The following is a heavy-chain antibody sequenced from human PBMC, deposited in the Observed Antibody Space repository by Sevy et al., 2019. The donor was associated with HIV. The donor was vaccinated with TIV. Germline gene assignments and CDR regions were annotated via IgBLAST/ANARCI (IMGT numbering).Heavy chain of an antibody. CDR3: ARDDIVVVPAAIGY. J-gene: IGHJ4*02. Sequence: GGSLRLSCAASGFTFSSYSMNWVRQAPGKGLEWVSYISSSSSTIYYADSVKGRFTTSRDNAKNSPYLQMNSLRAEDTAVYYCARDDIVVVPAAIGYWGQGTLVTVSS. CDR2: ISSSSSTI. CDR1: GFTFSSYS. D-gene: IGHD2-2*01. V-gene: IGHV3-48*01.